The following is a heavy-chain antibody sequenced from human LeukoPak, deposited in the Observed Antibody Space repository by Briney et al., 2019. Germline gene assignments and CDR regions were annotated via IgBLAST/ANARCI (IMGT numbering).Heavy chain of an antibody. CDR2: IIPILGIA. Sequence: EASVKVSCKASGGTFSSYAISWVRQAPGQGLEWMGRIIPILGIANYAQKFQGRVTITADKSTSTAYMELSSLRSEDTAVYYCAKYRQLERLNDAFDIWGQGTMVTVSS. D-gene: IGHD1-1*01. V-gene: IGHV1-69*04. CDR1: GGTFSSYA. CDR3: AKYRQLERLNDAFDI. J-gene: IGHJ3*02.